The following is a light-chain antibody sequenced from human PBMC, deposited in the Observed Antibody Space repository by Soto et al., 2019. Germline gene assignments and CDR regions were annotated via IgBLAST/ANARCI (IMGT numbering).Light chain of an antibody. CDR3: QQTYRTPLT. CDR1: QSTSRY. Sequence: DIQMTKSPSSLSTSVGDIVTITCRASQSTSRYLNWYQQKPGKAPKFLIYAASNSQSGVPSRFSGRDSGTYDNLAISSWQREDFETYYWQQTYRTPLTGGGGTNVEIK. J-gene: IGKJ4*01. V-gene: IGKV1-39*01. CDR2: AAS.